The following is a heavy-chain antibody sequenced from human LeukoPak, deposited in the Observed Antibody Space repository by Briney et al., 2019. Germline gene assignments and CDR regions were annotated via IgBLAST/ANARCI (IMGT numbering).Heavy chain of an antibody. Sequence: SETLSLTCAVYGGSFSGYYWSWIRQPPGKGLEGIGEINHSGSTNYNPSLKSRVTISVDTSKNQFSLKLSSVAAADTAVYYCARGPILHYAPGAFDIWGQGTMVTVSS. CDR2: INHSGST. J-gene: IGHJ3*02. V-gene: IGHV4-34*01. CDR3: ARGPILHYAPGAFDI. CDR1: GGSFSGYY. D-gene: IGHD2-2*01.